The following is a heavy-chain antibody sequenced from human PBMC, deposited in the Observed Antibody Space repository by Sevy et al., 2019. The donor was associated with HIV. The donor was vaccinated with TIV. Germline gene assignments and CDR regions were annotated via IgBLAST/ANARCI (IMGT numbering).Heavy chain of an antibody. CDR3: TRDDHSSSWYTPYYYYYGMDV. J-gene: IGHJ6*02. CDR1: GFTFGDYA. CDR2: IRSKAYGGTT. V-gene: IGHV3-49*03. D-gene: IGHD6-13*01. Sequence: GGSLRLSCTASGFTFGDYAMSWFRQAPGKGLEWVGFIRSKAYGGTTEYAASVKGRFTISRDDSKSIAYLRMNSLKTEDTAVYYCTRDDHSSSWYTPYYYYYGMDVWGQGTTVTVSS.